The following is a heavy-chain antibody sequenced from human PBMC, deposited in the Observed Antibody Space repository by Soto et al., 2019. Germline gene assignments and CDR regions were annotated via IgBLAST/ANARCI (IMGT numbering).Heavy chain of an antibody. CDR3: ARVRGSSSRADV. CDR2: ICAYNGKT. CDR1: GYTFTRYR. D-gene: IGHD6-6*01. J-gene: IGHJ6*02. V-gene: IGHV1-18*04. Sequence: ASVKVSCKASGYTFTRYRISWLRKPPGKGLEWLGGICAYNGKTNYLQKLQGRVTMTTETPSSTAYVEQKSQRADDTAVYYCARVRGSSSRADVWGQGTTVTVSS.